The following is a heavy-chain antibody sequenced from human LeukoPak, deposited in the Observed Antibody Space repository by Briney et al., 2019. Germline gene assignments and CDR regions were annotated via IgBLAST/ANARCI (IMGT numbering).Heavy chain of an antibody. CDR2: IKQDGSEK. V-gene: IGHV3-7*01. D-gene: IGHD3-10*01. CDR3: ARDRSYGSGSLDIDY. J-gene: IGHJ4*02. CDR1: GFTFSSYW. Sequence: PGGSLRLSCAASGFTFSSYWMSWVRQAPGKGLEWVANIKQDGSEKYYVDSVEGRFTISRDNAKNSLYLQMNSLRVEDTAVYYCARDRSYGSGSLDIDYWGQGTLVTVSS.